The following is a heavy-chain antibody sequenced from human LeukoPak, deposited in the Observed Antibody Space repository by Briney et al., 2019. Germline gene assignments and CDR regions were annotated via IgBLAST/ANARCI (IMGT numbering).Heavy chain of an antibody. V-gene: IGHV3-23*01. CDR1: GFTFSSYA. Sequence: PGGSLRLSCAASGFTFSSYAMSWVRQAPGKGLEWVSAISGSGGSTYYADSVKGRFTISRDNSKNTLYLQMNSLRAEDTAVYYCAKSGSGWYRRLGDWFDPWGQGTLVTVSS. D-gene: IGHD6-19*01. J-gene: IGHJ5*02. CDR3: AKSGSGWYRRLGDWFDP. CDR2: ISGSGGST.